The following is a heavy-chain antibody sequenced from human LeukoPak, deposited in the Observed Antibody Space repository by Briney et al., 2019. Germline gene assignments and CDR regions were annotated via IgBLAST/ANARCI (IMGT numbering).Heavy chain of an antibody. CDR3: AKVDTRAGLAPIDH. CDR1: GFTFSSYA. D-gene: IGHD6-19*01. J-gene: IGHJ4*02. CDR2: ISGSGGST. Sequence: GGSLRLSCAASGFTFSSYAMSWVRQAPGKGLEWVSAISGSGGSTYYADSVKGRFTISRDNSKNTLYLQMNSLRAEDTAVYYCAKVDTRAGLAPIDHWGQGTLVTVSS. V-gene: IGHV3-23*01.